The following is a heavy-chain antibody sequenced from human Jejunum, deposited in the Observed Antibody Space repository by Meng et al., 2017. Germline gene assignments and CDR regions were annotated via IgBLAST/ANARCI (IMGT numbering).Heavy chain of an antibody. CDR1: GGSVSSTNCY. J-gene: IGHJ4*02. D-gene: IGHD2-2*01. CDR2: RYYSGST. V-gene: IGHV4-61*01. Sequence: QVLRQESGPGRVRPSETLSLTCTVSGGSVSSTNCYWSWIRQPPGKGLEWIGYRYYSGSTNYNPSLKSRVTISVDTSKSQFSLKLFSVTAADTAVYYCAREYCISTTCYFDSWGQGTLVTVSS. CDR3: AREYCISTTCYFDS.